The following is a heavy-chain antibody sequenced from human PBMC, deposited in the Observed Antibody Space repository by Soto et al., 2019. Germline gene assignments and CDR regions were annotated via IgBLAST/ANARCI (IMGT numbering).Heavy chain of an antibody. D-gene: IGHD3-3*01. V-gene: IGHV1-18*01. CDR1: GYTFTSYG. Sequence: QVPLVQSGAEVKKPGASVKVSCKASGYTFTSYGISWVRQAPGQGLEWMGWISAYNGNTNYAQKLQGRVTMTTDTSTSTAYMELRSLRSDDTAVYYCARDLITYYDFWSGRIFDYWGQGTLVTVSS. CDR2: ISAYNGNT. J-gene: IGHJ4*02. CDR3: ARDLITYYDFWSGRIFDY.